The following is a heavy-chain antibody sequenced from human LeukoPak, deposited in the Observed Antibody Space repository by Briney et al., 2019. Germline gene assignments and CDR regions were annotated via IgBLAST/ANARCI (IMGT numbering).Heavy chain of an antibody. V-gene: IGHV4-59*12. Sequence: SETLSLTCTVSGGSISSYYWSWIRHPPGKGLEWIGYIYYSGTTNYNPSLKSRVTMSVDTSKNQFSLKLSSVTAADTAVYYCAREGVAAGDWGQGTLVTVSS. CDR3: AREGVAAGD. D-gene: IGHD6-13*01. CDR2: IYYSGTT. CDR1: GGSISSYY. J-gene: IGHJ4*02.